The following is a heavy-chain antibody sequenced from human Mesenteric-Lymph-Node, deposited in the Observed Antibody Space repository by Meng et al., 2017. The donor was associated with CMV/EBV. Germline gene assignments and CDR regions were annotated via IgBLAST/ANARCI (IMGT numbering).Heavy chain of an antibody. CDR1: GFSISNGYY. V-gene: IGHV4-38-2*02. J-gene: IGHJ4*02. CDR2: IFHSGTT. Sequence: SETLSLTCTVSGFSISNGYYWAWIRQTPGRGLKWIGSIFHSGTTHYNPSLTSRVTISVDTSKNQFSLKLSSVTAADTAVYYCARLGRGFDYWGQGTLVTVSS. D-gene: IGHD3-10*01. CDR3: ARLGRGFDY.